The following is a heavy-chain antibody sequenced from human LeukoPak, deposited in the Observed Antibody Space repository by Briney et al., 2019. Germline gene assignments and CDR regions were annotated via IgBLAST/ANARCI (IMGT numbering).Heavy chain of an antibody. CDR1: GYTFTGYY. CDR3: ARGAHYHDSSEGFDY. V-gene: IGHV1-2*02. Sequence: SVKASCKASGYTFTGYYMHWVRQAPGQGLEWMGWINPHSGGTIYAQKFQGRVTMTRDTSISTAYMELSRLRSDDTAVYYCARGAHYHDSSEGFDYWGQGTLVTVFS. CDR2: INPHSGGT. J-gene: IGHJ4*02. D-gene: IGHD3-22*01.